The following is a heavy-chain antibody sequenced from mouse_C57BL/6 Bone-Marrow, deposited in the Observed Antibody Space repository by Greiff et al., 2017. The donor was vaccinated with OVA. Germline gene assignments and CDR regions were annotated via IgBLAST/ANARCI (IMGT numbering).Heavy chain of an antibody. CDR2: IYPGNSDT. V-gene: IGHV1-5*01. CDR3: TRSRGYDYDRYYFDY. D-gene: IGHD2-4*01. J-gene: IGHJ2*01. Sequence: EVQLQQSGTVLARPGASVKMSCKPSGYTFTSYWMHWVKQRPGQGLEWIGAIYPGNSDTSYNQKFKGKAKLTAVTSASTAYMELSSLTNEDSAVYYCTRSRGYDYDRYYFDYWGQGTTLTVSS. CDR1: GYTFTSYW.